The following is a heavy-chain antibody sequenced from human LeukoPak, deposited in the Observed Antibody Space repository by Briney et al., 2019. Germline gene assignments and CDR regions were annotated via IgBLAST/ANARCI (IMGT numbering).Heavy chain of an antibody. CDR3: TRGSYDVLTGYSTLGEF. V-gene: IGHV4-39*01. D-gene: IGHD3-9*01. Sequence: SETLSLTCTVSGGSLSSSSFYWGWIRQAPGKGLEWVVSTYYSGTTYYNPSLKSRVTISADTSKKRFSLKLRSVTAADTAVYYCTRGSYDVLTGYSTLGEFWGQGTLVIVSS. CDR1: GGSLSSSSFY. CDR2: TYYSGTT. J-gene: IGHJ1*01.